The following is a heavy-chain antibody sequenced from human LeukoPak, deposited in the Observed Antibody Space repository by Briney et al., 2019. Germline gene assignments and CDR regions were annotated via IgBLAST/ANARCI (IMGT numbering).Heavy chain of an antibody. D-gene: IGHD2-2*02. Sequence: ASVRVSCKASGYTFTNYGISWVRQAPGQGLEWMGWISAYNGNTNFAQKLQGRVTMTTDTSTSTAYMELRSLRSDDTAVYYCARDEGYQLLYGGSYYFDYWGQGTLVTVSS. V-gene: IGHV1-18*01. CDR2: ISAYNGNT. J-gene: IGHJ4*02. CDR3: ARDEGYQLLYGGSYYFDY. CDR1: GYTFTNYG.